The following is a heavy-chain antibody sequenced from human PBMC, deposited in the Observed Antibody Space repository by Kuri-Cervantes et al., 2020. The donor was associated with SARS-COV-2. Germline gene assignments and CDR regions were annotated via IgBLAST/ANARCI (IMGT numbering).Heavy chain of an antibody. CDR2: ISAYNGNT. D-gene: IGHD4-17*01. Sequence: ASVKVSCKASGYTFTSYGISWVRQAPGQGLEWMGWISAYNGNTNYAQKLQGRVTMTTDTSTSTAYMELRSLRSDDTAVYYCAKDLGYGDYSDAFDIWGQGTMVTVSS. J-gene: IGHJ3*02. CDR1: GYTFTSYG. CDR3: AKDLGYGDYSDAFDI. V-gene: IGHV1-18*01.